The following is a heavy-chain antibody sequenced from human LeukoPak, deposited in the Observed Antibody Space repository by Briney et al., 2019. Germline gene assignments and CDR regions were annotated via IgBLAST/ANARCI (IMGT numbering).Heavy chain of an antibody. J-gene: IGHJ3*02. Sequence: SVKVSCKASGGTFSSYAISWVRQAPGQGLEWMGGIIPIFGTANYAQKFQGRVTITADKSTSTAYMELSSLRSDDTAVYYCARVHTYYDAFDIWGQGTMVTVSS. CDR1: GGTFSSYA. D-gene: IGHD3-10*01. CDR2: IIPIFGTA. V-gene: IGHV1-69*06. CDR3: ARVHTYYDAFDI.